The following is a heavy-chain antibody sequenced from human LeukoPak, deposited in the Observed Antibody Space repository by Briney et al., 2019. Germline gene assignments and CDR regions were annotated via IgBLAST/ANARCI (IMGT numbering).Heavy chain of an antibody. Sequence: SETLSLTCAVYGGSFSGYYWSWIRQPPGKGLEWIGEINHSGSTNYNPSLKSRVTISVDTSKNQFSLKLSSETAADTAVYYCASWHDYGGFDAFDIWGQGTMVTVSS. J-gene: IGHJ3*02. CDR3: ASWHDYGGFDAFDI. D-gene: IGHD4-23*01. V-gene: IGHV4-34*01. CDR1: GGSFSGYY. CDR2: INHSGST.